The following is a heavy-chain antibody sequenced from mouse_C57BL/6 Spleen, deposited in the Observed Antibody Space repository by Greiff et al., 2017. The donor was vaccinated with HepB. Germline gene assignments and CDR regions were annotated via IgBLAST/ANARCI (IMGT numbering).Heavy chain of an antibody. CDR1: GYSFTGYY. CDR3: ARKDGYYWDAMDY. V-gene: IGHV1-42*01. D-gene: IGHD2-3*01. CDR2: INPSTGGT. Sequence: EVQLKESGPELVKPGASVKISCKASGYSFTGYYMNWVKQSPEKSLEWIGEINPSTGGTTYNQKFKAKATLTVDKSSSTAYMQLKSLTSEDSAVYYCARKDGYYWDAMDYWGQGTSVTVSS. J-gene: IGHJ4*01.